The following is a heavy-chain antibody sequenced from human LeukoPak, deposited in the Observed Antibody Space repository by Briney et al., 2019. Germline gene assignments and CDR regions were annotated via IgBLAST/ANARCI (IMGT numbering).Heavy chain of an antibody. V-gene: IGHV3-30*04. Sequence: GGSLRLSCAASGFTFSSYAMHRVRRAPGKGLEWVAVISYDGSNKYYADSVKGRFTISRDNSKNTLYLQMNSLRAEDTAIYYCASIAVAASDYWGQGTLVTVSS. CDR3: ASIAVAASDY. D-gene: IGHD6-19*01. CDR2: ISYDGSNK. J-gene: IGHJ4*02. CDR1: GFTFSSYA.